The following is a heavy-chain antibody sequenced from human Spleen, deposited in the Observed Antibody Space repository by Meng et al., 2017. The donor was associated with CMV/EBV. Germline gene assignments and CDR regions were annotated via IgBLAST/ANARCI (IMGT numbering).Heavy chain of an antibody. CDR3: ARGYSSSWPPFDY. Sequence: CKASGYTFTDNYMLWVRQAPGQGLEWMGWINPNLGSTKYAQIFQGRVTLTRDTSISTAYMELTSLTSDDTAVYYCARGYSSSWPPFDYWGQGTLVTVSS. CDR1: GYTFTDNY. J-gene: IGHJ4*02. D-gene: IGHD6-13*01. CDR2: INPNLGST. V-gene: IGHV1-2*02.